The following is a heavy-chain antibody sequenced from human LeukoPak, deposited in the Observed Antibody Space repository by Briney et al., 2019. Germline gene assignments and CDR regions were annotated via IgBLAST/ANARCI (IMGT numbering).Heavy chain of an antibody. CDR2: MNPNSGNT. D-gene: IGHD6-19*01. Sequence: ASVKVSCKASGYTFTSYDINWVRQATGQGLEWMGWMNPNSGNTGYAQKFQGRVTMTRNTSISTAYMELSSLRSEDTAVYYCARGGGGIAVAGRDFDYWGQGTLVIVSS. V-gene: IGHV1-8*01. J-gene: IGHJ4*02. CDR1: GYTFTSYD. CDR3: ARGGGGIAVAGRDFDY.